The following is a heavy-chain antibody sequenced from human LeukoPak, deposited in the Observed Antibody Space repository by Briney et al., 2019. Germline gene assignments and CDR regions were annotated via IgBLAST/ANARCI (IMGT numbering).Heavy chain of an antibody. CDR3: ARAAAGTNSWYYFDY. J-gene: IGHJ4*02. Sequence: SETLSLTCTVSGDSISSGDNYWSWIRQPPGKCLEWIGYIHYSGSTYYNPSLKSRVIISGDMSKNQFSLTLNSLTAADSAMYYCARAAAGTNSWYYFDYWGQGTLVTVSS. V-gene: IGHV4-30-4*01. D-gene: IGHD6-19*01. CDR2: IHYSGST. CDR1: GDSISSGDNY.